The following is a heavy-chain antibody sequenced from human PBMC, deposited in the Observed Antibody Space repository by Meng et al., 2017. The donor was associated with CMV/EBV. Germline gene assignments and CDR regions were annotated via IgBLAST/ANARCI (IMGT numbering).Heavy chain of an antibody. Sequence: SVKVSCKASGGTFSSYAISWVRQAPGQGLEWMGGIIPILGIANYAQKFLGRVTITADKSTSTAYMELSSLRSEDTAVYYCASYTYYFDYWGQGTLVTVS. CDR2: IIPILGIA. J-gene: IGHJ4*02. V-gene: IGHV1-69*10. D-gene: IGHD2-2*02. CDR1: GGTFSSYA. CDR3: ASYTYYFDY.